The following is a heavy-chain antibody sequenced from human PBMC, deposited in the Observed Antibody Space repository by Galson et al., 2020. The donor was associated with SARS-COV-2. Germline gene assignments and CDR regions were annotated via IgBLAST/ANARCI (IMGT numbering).Heavy chain of an antibody. J-gene: IGHJ4*02. Sequence: GESLKISCAASGFTFSSYSMNWVRQAPGTGLEWVSYISSSSSTIYYADSVQGRFTISRDNAKNSLYLQMNSLRAEDTAVYYCASDLRRFGELSYYFGYWGQGTLVTVSS. CDR2: ISSSSSTI. D-gene: IGHD3-10*01. CDR1: GFTFSSYS. CDR3: ASDLRRFGELSYYFGY. V-gene: IGHV3-48*04.